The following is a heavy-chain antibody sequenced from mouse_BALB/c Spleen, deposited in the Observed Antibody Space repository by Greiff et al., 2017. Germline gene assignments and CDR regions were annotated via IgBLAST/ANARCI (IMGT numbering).Heavy chain of an antibody. D-gene: IGHD2-4*01. V-gene: IGHV1-15*01. CDR2: IDPETGGT. CDR1: GYTFTDYE. J-gene: IGHJ2*01. Sequence: QVQLQQSGAELVRPGASVTLSCKASGYTFTDYEMHWVKQTPVHGLEWIGAIDPETGGTAYNQKFKGKATLTADKSSSTAYMELRSLTSEDSAVYYCTRGGITTFAYWGQGTTLTVSS. CDR3: TRGGITTFAY.